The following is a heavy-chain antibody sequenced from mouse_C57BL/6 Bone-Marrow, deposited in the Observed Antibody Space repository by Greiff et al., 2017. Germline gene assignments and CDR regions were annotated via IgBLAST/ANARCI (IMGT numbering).Heavy chain of an antibody. CDR3: ARSYYYAMDY. CDR2: LYIGNGYT. V-gene: IGHV1-58*01. Sequence: VHVKQSGAELVRPGSSVQMSCKTSGYTFTSYGINWVKQRPGKGLEWIGYLYIGNGYTEYNEKFKGKATLTSDTSSSTAYMQLSSLTSEDSAIYFCARSYYYAMDYWGQGTSVTVSS. J-gene: IGHJ4*01. CDR1: GYTFTSYG.